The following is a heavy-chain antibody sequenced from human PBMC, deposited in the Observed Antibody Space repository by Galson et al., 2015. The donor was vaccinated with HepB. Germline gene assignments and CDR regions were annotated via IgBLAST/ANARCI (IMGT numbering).Heavy chain of an antibody. Sequence: SLRLSCAASGFTFSSYGMHWVRQAPGEGLEWVAVIWYDGSNKYYADSVKGRFTISRDNSKNTLYLQMNSLRAEDTAVYYCARETYTDPPDSSSWHRPWYFDLWGRGTLVTVSS. J-gene: IGHJ2*01. CDR2: IWYDGSNK. CDR1: GFTFSSYG. D-gene: IGHD6-13*01. V-gene: IGHV3-33*01. CDR3: ARETYTDPPDSSSWHRPWYFDL.